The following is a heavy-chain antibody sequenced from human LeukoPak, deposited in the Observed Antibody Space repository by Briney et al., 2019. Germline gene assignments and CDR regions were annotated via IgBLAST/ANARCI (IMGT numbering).Heavy chain of an antibody. J-gene: IGHJ3*02. CDR2: IYYSGST. CDR1: GGSISNGGYY. D-gene: IGHD7-27*01. Sequence: PSQTLSLTCTVSGGSISNGGYYWSWIRQHPGKGLEWIGYIYYSGSTYYNPSLKSRVTISLDMPKNEFSLNLSSVTDADTAVYYCARGNPGYAFDIWGQGTMVTVSS. CDR3: ARGNPGYAFDI. V-gene: IGHV4-31*03.